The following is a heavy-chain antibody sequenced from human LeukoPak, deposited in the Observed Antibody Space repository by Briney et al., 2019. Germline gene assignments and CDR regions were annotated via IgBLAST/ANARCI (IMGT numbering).Heavy chain of an antibody. CDR1: GYTLTELS. Sequence: RASVKVSCKVSGYTLTELSMHWVRQAPGKGLEWMGGFDPEDGETIYAQKFQGRVTMTEDTSTDTAYMELSSLRSEDTAVYYCATDQGSATVTPYWGQGTLVTVSS. D-gene: IGHD4-17*01. CDR2: FDPEDGET. CDR3: ATDQGSATVTPY. J-gene: IGHJ4*02. V-gene: IGHV1-24*01.